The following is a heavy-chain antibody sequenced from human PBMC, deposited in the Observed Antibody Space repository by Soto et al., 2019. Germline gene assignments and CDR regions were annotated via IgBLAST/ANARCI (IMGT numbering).Heavy chain of an antibody. V-gene: IGHV3-53*01. CDR2: IYSGGST. J-gene: IGHJ4*02. D-gene: IGHD3-22*01. CDR1: GFTVSSNY. CDR3: ARVEDSSGYYYGY. Sequence: GGSLRLSCAASGFTVSSNYMSWVRQAPGKGLEWVSVIYSGGSTYYADSVKGRFTISRDNSKNTLYLQMNSLRAEDTAVYYCARVEDSSGYYYGYWGQGTLVTVSS.